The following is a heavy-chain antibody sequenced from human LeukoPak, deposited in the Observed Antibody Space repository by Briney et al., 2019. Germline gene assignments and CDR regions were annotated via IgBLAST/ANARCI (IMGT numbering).Heavy chain of an antibody. CDR3: ARVRGYCSSTSCSQGWFNP. D-gene: IGHD2-2*01. Sequence: SETLSLTCTVSGGPISSYYWSWIRQPPGKGLEWIGYIYYSGSTNYNPSLKSRVTISVDTSKNQFSLKLSSVTAADTAVYYCARVRGYCSSTSCSQGWFNPWGQGTLVTVSS. CDR1: GGPISSYY. CDR2: IYYSGST. J-gene: IGHJ5*02. V-gene: IGHV4-59*01.